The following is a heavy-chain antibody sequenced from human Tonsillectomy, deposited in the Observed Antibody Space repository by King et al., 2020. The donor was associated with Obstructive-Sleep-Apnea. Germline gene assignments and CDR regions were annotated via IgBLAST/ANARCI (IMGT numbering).Heavy chain of an antibody. CDR3: ARLVSHVGSLFDY. V-gene: IGHV5-51*01. D-gene: IGHD2-8*01. CDR1: GYNCTNYW. CDR2: IYPGDSDT. Sequence: VQLVQSGVEVKKPGESLKISCKGSGYNCTNYWIGWVRQMTGKGLEWMGIIYPGDSDTRLSPSFQGQVTISADTSISTAYLQWSSLKSSDTAIYYCARLVSHVGSLFDYWGQGTLVTVSS. J-gene: IGHJ4*02.